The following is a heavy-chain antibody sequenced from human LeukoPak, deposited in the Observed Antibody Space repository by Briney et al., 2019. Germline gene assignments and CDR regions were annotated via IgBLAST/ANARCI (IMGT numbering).Heavy chain of an antibody. D-gene: IGHD5-12*01. V-gene: IGHV3-21*01. CDR2: ISSSSSYI. CDR1: GFTFSSYS. Sequence: PGGSLRLSCAASGFTFSSYSMNWVRQAPGKGLEWVSSISSSSSYIYYADSVKGRFTISRDNAKNSLYLQMNSLRAEDTAVYYCARDLSVDIVATIIGGTKIDYWGQGTLVTVSS. CDR3: ARDLSVDIVATIIGGTKIDY. J-gene: IGHJ4*02.